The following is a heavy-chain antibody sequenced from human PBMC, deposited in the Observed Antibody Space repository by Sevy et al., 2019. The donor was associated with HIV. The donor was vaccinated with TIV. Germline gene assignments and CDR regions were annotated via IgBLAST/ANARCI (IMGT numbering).Heavy chain of an antibody. V-gene: IGHV1-8*01. D-gene: IGHD3-3*01. CDR2: MNPNSGNT. CDR3: ARGRFLEWLTCRTDAFDI. J-gene: IGHJ3*02. CDR1: GYTFTSYD. Sequence: ASVKVSCKASGYTFTSYDINWVRQATGQGLEWMGWMNPNSGNTGYTQKFQGRVTMTRNTSIITAYMELSSLRSEDTAVYYCARGRFLEWLTCRTDAFDIWGQGTMVTVSS.